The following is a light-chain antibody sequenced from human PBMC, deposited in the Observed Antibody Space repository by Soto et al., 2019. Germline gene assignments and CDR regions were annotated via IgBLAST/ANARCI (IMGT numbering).Light chain of an antibody. CDR3: QQSYSTPT. J-gene: IGKJ1*01. Sequence: DIHMTQSPSSLSASVGDRVTITCRASQSISSYLNLYQQKPGKAPKLLIYAASSLQSGVPSRLSGSGSGTAFTLTISSLQPEDSATYYCQQSYSTPTFGQGTKVDIK. CDR2: AAS. V-gene: IGKV1-39*01. CDR1: QSISSY.